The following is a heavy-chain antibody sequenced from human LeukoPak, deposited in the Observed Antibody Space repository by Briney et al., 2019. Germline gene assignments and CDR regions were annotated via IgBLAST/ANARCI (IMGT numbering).Heavy chain of an antibody. CDR2: INPNSGGT. J-gene: IGHJ4*02. Sequence: ASVKVSCKASGYTFTGYYMHWVRQAPGQGLEWMGWINPNSGGTNYAPKFQGRVTMTRDTSISTAYMELSRLRSDDTAVYYCASHLWFGELLFNYWGQGTLVTVSS. CDR3: ASHLWFGELLFNY. D-gene: IGHD3-10*01. V-gene: IGHV1-2*02. CDR1: GYTFTGYY.